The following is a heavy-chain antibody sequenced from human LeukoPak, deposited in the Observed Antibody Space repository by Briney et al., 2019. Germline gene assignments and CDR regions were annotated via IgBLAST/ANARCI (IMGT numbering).Heavy chain of an antibody. CDR2: IIPILGIA. D-gene: IGHD4-17*01. Sequence: GASVKVSCKASGGTFSSYAISWVRQALGQGLEWMGRIIPILGIANYAQKFQGRVTITADKSTSTAYMELSSLRSEDTAVYYCARVVRDRTVTTRAWAYYFDYWGQGTLVTVSS. V-gene: IGHV1-69*04. CDR1: GGTFSSYA. J-gene: IGHJ4*02. CDR3: ARVVRDRTVTTRAWAYYFDY.